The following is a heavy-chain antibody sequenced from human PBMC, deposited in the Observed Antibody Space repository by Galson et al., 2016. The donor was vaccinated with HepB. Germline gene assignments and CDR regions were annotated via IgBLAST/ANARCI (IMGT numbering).Heavy chain of an antibody. Sequence: TLSLTCSVSGGSISNADVHWSWIRQHPERGLEWIGHIFYTGSSYYNPSLRSRVVLSVDTSRSQFSLIVRSVPAADTALYYCARDTSLGGFDSWGRGTLVTVSS. CDR1: GGSISNADVH. J-gene: IGHJ4*02. D-gene: IGHD3-16*01. V-gene: IGHV4-31*03. CDR3: ARDTSLGGFDS. CDR2: IFYTGSS.